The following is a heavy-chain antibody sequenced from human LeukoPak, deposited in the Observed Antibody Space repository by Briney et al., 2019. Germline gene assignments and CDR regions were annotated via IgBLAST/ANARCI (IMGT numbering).Heavy chain of an antibody. CDR1: GFTFSSYW. Sequence: GGSLRLSCAASGFTFSSYWMSWVRQAPGKGLEWVANIKQDGSAKNYGDSVKGRFTISRDNAKNSLYLQMNSLRAEDTAVYYCAREGRTYYYDSSAHDPFDYWGQGTLVTVSS. J-gene: IGHJ4*02. D-gene: IGHD3-22*01. CDR2: IKQDGSAK. V-gene: IGHV3-7*01. CDR3: AREGRTYYYDSSAHDPFDY.